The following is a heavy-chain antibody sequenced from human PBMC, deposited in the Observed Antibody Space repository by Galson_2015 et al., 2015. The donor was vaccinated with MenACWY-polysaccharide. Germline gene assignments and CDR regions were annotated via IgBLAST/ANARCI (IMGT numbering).Heavy chain of an antibody. CDR2: VRPGSGTA. V-gene: IGHV3-23*01. D-gene: IGHD1-26*01. CDR3: VKGGWADN. CDR1: GFTFSILV. Sequence: SLRLCCAASGFTFSILVMTWVRQGPGQGLEWVSAVRPGSGTAYYSDSVKGRFTISRDNSKDRLHLQMDSLRAEDTAVYYCVKGGWADNWGQGTLVTVSS. J-gene: IGHJ4*02.